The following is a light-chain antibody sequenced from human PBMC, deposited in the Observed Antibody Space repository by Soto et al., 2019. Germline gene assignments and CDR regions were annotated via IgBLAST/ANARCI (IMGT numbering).Light chain of an antibody. CDR1: SSDVGGYNY. V-gene: IGLV2-14*01. J-gene: IGLJ1*01. CDR2: EVG. Sequence: QSALTQPASVSGSPGQSITISCTGTSSDVGGYNYVSWYQQHPGKAPKLMIFEVGNRPSGASNRFSGSKSGNTASLTISGLQAEDEADYYCNSYTSSSSYVFGTGTKVTVL. CDR3: NSYTSSSSYV.